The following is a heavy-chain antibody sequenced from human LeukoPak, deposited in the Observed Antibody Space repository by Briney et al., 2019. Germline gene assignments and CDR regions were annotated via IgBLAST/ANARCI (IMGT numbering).Heavy chain of an antibody. CDR3: ARDSQSNPEYYFDY. CDR2: ISYDGSNK. CDR1: GFTFSSYA. Sequence: PGRSLRLSCAASGFTFSSYAMHWVREAPGKGLEWVAVISYDGSNKYYPDSVKGRFTISRDNSKNTLYLQMNSLRAEDTAVYYCARDSQSNPEYYFDYWGQGTLVTVSS. J-gene: IGHJ4*02. V-gene: IGHV3-30*04. D-gene: IGHD4-11*01.